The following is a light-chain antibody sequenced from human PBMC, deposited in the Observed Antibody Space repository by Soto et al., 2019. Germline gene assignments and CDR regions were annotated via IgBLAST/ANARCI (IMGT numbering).Light chain of an antibody. Sequence: IRMTQSPSTLSGSVGDRVTVTCRASQTISSWLAWYQQKPGKAPKLLIYKASTLKSGVPSRFSGSGSGTEFTLTISSLQHEDFATYYCQHYNSYSEAFGQGTKVDIQ. CDR3: QHYNSYSEA. CDR2: KAS. J-gene: IGKJ1*01. CDR1: QTISSW. V-gene: IGKV1-5*03.